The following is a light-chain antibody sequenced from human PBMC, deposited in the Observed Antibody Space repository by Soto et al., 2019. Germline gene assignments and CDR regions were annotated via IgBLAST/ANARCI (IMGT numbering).Light chain of an antibody. CDR2: DAS. Sequence: DIHMTQSPSTLSASVGDRVTITCRASQSISTWLAWYQQKPGKAPKLLIYDASSLESGVPSRFSGSASGTEFTLTISSLQPDDFATYYCQQYSSYPYTFGLGTRLEIK. J-gene: IGKJ5*01. CDR1: QSISTW. V-gene: IGKV1-5*01. CDR3: QQYSSYPYT.